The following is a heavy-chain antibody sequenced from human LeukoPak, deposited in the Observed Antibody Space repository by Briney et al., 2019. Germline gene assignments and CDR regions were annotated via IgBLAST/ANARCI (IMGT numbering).Heavy chain of an antibody. CDR3: ARDRGGSEDQLSYRYYYGMDV. CDR1: GGTFSSYA. D-gene: IGHD2-2*01. V-gene: IGHV1-18*01. Sequence: GASVKVSCKASGGTFSSYAISWVRQAPGQGLEWMGWISAYNGNTNYAQKLQGRVTMTTDTSTSTAYMELRSLRSDDTAVYYCARDRGGSEDQLSYRYYYGMDVWGQGTTVTVSS. CDR2: ISAYNGNT. J-gene: IGHJ6*02.